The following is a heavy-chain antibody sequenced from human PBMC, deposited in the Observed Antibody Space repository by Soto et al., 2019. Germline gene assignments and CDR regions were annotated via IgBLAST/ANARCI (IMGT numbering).Heavy chain of an antibody. D-gene: IGHD3-22*01. CDR1: GFTFSSYN. CDR2: ISGSSSYI. Sequence: EVQLLESGGGLVQPGGSLRLSCAASGFTFSSYNMNWVRQAPGKGLEWVSSISGSSSYIYYADSVKGRFTISRDNAKNSLYLQMNSLRAEDTAVYYCARVVYYDSSGYQYWGQGTLVTVSS. CDR3: ARVVYYDSSGYQY. V-gene: IGHV3-21*01. J-gene: IGHJ4*02.